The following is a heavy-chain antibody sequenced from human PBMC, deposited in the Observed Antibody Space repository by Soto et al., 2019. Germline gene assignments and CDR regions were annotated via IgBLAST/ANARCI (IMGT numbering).Heavy chain of an antibody. V-gene: IGHV3-48*03. CDR3: AREVHYYDSSGYYYYYYGMDV. CDR2: ISSSGSTI. CDR1: GFTFSSYE. D-gene: IGHD3-22*01. Sequence: EGSLRLSCAASGFTFSSYEMNWVRQAPGKGLEWVSYISSSGSTIYYADSVKGRFTISRDNAKNSLYLQMNSLRAEDTAVYYCAREVHYYDSSGYYYYYYGMDVWGQGTTVTVSS. J-gene: IGHJ6*02.